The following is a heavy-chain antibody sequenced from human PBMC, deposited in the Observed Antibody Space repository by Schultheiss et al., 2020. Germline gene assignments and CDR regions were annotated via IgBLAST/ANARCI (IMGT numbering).Heavy chain of an antibody. CDR1: GFTFSSYA. V-gene: IGHV3-23*01. CDR3: AKVETIFGVATSIDF. Sequence: GESLKISCAASGFTFSSYAMNWVRQAPGKGLEWVSAISGSGGSTYYADSVKGRFTISRDNSKNTLYLQMFSLRAEDTAVYYCAKVETIFGVATSIDFWGQGTLVTV. D-gene: IGHD3-3*01. J-gene: IGHJ4*02. CDR2: ISGSGGST.